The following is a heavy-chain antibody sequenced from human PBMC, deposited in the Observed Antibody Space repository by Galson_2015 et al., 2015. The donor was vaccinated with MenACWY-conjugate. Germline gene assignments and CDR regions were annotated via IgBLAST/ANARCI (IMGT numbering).Heavy chain of an antibody. CDR3: ARDRGWIQLWLDGMDV. CDR2: ISSSSTI. D-gene: IGHD5-18*01. J-gene: IGHJ6*02. V-gene: IGHV3-48*04. Sequence: SLRLSCAASGFTFSSYSMNWVRQAPGKGLEWVSYISSSSTIYYADSVKGRFTISRDNAKNSLYLQMNSLGAEDTAVYYCARDRGWIQLWLDGMDVWGQGTTVTVSS. CDR1: GFTFSSYS.